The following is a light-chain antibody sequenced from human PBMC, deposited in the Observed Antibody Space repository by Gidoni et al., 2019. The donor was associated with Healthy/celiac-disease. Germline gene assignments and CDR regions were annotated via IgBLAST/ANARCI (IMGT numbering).Light chain of an antibody. V-gene: IGKV1-39*01. CDR2: AAS. CDR3: QQSYSTPRS. Sequence: DIQMTQSPSSLSASVGDRVTIACRASQSISSYLNWYQQKPGKAPKLLSYAASSLQSGVPSRFSGSGSGTYFTLTISSLQPEDFSTYYCQQSYSTPRSFGQGTKLEIK. CDR1: QSISSY. J-gene: IGKJ2*03.